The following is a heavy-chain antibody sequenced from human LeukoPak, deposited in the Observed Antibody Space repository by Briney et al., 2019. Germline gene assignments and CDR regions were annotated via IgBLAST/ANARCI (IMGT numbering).Heavy chain of an antibody. D-gene: IGHD2-8*01. J-gene: IGHJ6*03. V-gene: IGHV3-23*01. Sequence: PGGSLRLSCAASGFNFSNYALSWVRQAPGKGLEWVSFISGSGDPTYYADSVKGRFTVSRDNSKNTLYLQMNSLRAEDTAVYYCARPFRREWGYYYNMDVWGKGTTVTVSS. CDR1: GFNFSNYA. CDR2: ISGSGDPT. CDR3: ARPFRREWGYYYNMDV.